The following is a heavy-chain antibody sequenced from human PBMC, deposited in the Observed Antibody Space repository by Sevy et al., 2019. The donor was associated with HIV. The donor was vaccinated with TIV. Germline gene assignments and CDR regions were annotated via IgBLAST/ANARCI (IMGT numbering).Heavy chain of an antibody. J-gene: IGHJ5*02. CDR2: IGAYNGNT. CDR3: ARLSTVRGEFNWFDP. Sequence: ASVKVSCKASGYTLSSYGISWVRQAPGQGLAGMGWIGAYNGNTKYAQNLQDRVTMTTDTSTGTANMELRSLRSDDTAADSGARLSTVRGEFNWFDPWGQGTRVTVSS. D-gene: IGHD3-10*01. CDR1: GYTLSSYG. V-gene: IGHV1-18*01.